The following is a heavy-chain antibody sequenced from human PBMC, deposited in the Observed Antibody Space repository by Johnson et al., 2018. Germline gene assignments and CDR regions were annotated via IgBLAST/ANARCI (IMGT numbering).Heavy chain of an antibody. J-gene: IGHJ6*02. CDR3: DKFYYDERVYPYYGVDV. Sequence: VQLVESGGRAVRPGGSLRLSCAASGFSFDDYGMSWVRRAPGKGLEWVSGINWQGVSTTYADSVRGRFTISRDNAENSRYLQRNSMRAEDTAVYYCDKFYYDERVYPYYGVDVWGQGTTVTVSS. CDR1: GFSFDDYG. V-gene: IGHV3-20*04. D-gene: IGHD3-22*01. CDR2: INWQGVST.